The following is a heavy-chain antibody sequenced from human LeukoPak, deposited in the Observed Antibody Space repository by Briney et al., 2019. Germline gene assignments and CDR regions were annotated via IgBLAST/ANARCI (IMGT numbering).Heavy chain of an antibody. CDR2: INHSGST. CDR1: GGSFSGYY. V-gene: IGHV4-34*01. J-gene: IGHJ5*02. D-gene: IGHD3-9*01. CDR3: ARARFDWLWWFDP. Sequence: SETLSLTCAVYGGSFSGYYWSWIRQPPGKGLEWIGEINHSGSTYYNPSLKSRVTISVDRSKNQFSLKLSSVTAADTAVYYCARARFDWLWWFDPWGQGTLVTVSS.